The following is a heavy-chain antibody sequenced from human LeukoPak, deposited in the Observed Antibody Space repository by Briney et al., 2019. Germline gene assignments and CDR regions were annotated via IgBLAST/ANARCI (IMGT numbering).Heavy chain of an antibody. V-gene: IGHV3-23*01. CDR1: GFTFSSYA. CDR3: AKRGNAISFFDP. D-gene: IGHD2/OR15-2a*01. CDR2: ISGSGGST. J-gene: IGHJ5*02. Sequence: GGSLRLSCAASGFTFSSYAMSWVRQAPGKGLEWVSAISGSGGSTYYADSVKGRFTISRDDSKNTLYLEMNNLRAEDTALYYCAKRGNAISFFDPWGQGTLVTVSS.